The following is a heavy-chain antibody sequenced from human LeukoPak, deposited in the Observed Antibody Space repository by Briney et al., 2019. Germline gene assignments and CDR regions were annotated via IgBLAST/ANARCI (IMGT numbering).Heavy chain of an antibody. Sequence: SETLSLTCAVYGGSFGGYYWSWIRQPPGKGLEWIGEINHSGTTHYNPSLESRVTISVDTSKNQFSLKLASVTAADTAIYYCAKGAGGFSYYNWFDPWGQGTLVTVSS. V-gene: IGHV4-34*01. J-gene: IGHJ5*02. CDR3: AKGAGGFSYYNWFDP. D-gene: IGHD5-18*01. CDR1: GGSFGGYY. CDR2: INHSGTT.